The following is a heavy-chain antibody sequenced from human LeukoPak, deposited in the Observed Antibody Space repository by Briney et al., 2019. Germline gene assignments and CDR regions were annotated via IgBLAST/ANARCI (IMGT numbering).Heavy chain of an antibody. CDR3: ARHLVEYYYYYGMDV. CDR1: GGSISSSSYY. D-gene: IGHD1-26*01. Sequence: SETLSLTCTVSGGSISSSSYYWGWIRQPPGKGLEWIGSIYYSGSTYYNPSLKSRVTISVDTSKNQFSLKLSSVTAADTAVYYCARHLVEYYYYYGMDVWGQGTTVTVSS. J-gene: IGHJ6*02. CDR2: IYYSGST. V-gene: IGHV4-39*01.